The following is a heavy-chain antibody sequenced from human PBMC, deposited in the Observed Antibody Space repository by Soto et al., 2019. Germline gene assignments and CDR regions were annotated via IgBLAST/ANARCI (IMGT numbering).Heavy chain of an antibody. Sequence: SETMSLTCAVSGGSISSSNWWSWVRQTPGKGLEWIGEIYHSGSTNYNPSLKSRVTIFVDTSKNQFSLKLSSVTAADTAVYYCARVARFLEWLLYSYYYYGMDVWGQGTTVTVSS. D-gene: IGHD3-3*01. V-gene: IGHV4-4*02. J-gene: IGHJ6*02. CDR2: IYHSGST. CDR1: GGSISSSNW. CDR3: ARVARFLEWLLYSYYYYGMDV.